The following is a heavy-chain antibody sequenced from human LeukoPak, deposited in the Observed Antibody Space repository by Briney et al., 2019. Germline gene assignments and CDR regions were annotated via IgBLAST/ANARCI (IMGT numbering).Heavy chain of an antibody. V-gene: IGHV3-23*01. CDR1: GFIFSSHT. Sequence: GSLRLSCAASGFIFSSHTMSWVRPAPGKGLEWVSTVGGSASGTFYADSVKGRFTISRDNSKNILYLQMTSLRAEDTAVYYCAKGGDGRYYSRADYWGQGTLVTVSS. CDR2: VGGSASGT. D-gene: IGHD2-21*01. J-gene: IGHJ4*02. CDR3: AKGGDGRYYSRADY.